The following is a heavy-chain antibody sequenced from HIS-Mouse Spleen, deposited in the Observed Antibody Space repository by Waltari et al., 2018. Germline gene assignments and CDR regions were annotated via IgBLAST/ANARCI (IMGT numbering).Heavy chain of an antibody. D-gene: IGHD1-26*01. CDR1: GGSFSGYY. J-gene: IGHJ1*01. CDR2: INHSGST. CDR3: ARGALRGSYYWGEYFQH. V-gene: IGHV4-34*01. Sequence: KPSETLSLTCAVYGGSFSGYYWSWIRQPPGKGLEWIGEINHSGSTNYNPSLKSRVTISVDTSKNQFSLKLSSVTAADTAVYYCARGALRGSYYWGEYFQHWGQGTLVTVSS.